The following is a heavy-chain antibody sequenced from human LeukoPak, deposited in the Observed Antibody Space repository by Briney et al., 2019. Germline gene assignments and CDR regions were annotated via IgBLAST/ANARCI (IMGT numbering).Heavy chain of an antibody. Sequence: SETLSLTCTVSGGSIGSSGHYWGWIRQPPGKGLEWIGSVFYSGSTYHNPSLKSRVTISVDTSKNQFSLKLTSVIAADTAVYYCARVPSTNYYDSSGYWGYFDYWGQGTLVTVSS. CDR1: GGSIGSSGHY. CDR3: ARVPSTNYYDSSGYWGYFDY. V-gene: IGHV4-39*02. J-gene: IGHJ4*02. D-gene: IGHD3-22*01. CDR2: VFYSGST.